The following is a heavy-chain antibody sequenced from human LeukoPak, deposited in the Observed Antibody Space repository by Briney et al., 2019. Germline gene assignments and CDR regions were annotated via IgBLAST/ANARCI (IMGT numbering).Heavy chain of an antibody. CDR2: IYYSGST. D-gene: IGHD6-13*01. J-gene: IGHJ5*02. CDR1: GGSISSGDYY. V-gene: IGHV4-30-4*01. Sequence: SETLSLTCTVSGGSISSGDYYWSWIRQPPGKGLEWIGYIYYSGSTYYNPSLKSRVTISVDTSKNQFSLKLNSVTAADTAVYYCAVSAAALFDPWGHGTLVTVSS. CDR3: AVSAAALFDP.